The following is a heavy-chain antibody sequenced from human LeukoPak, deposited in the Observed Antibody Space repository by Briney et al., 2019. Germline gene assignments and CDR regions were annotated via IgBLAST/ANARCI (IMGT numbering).Heavy chain of an antibody. J-gene: IGHJ4*02. CDR3: ARRGSSWSVDY. V-gene: IGHV5-51*01. Sequence: GESLKISCQGSGYIFTNYWTGWVRQLPGKGLEWMGIMSPADSLSKYSPSFQGQVTISADNSITTAYLQWSSLKASDTAMYYCARRGSSWSVDYWGQGTLVTVSS. CDR2: MSPADSLS. D-gene: IGHD6-13*01. CDR1: GYIFTNYW.